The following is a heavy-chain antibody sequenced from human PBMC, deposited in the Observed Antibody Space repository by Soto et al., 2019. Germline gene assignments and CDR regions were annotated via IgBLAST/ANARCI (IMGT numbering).Heavy chain of an antibody. CDR1: GFTFSSYD. CDR2: IGTAGDT. J-gene: IGHJ3*02. D-gene: IGHD5-18*01. CDR3: ARGGSGHRYGYGEGAFDI. V-gene: IGHV3-13*01. Sequence: PGGSLRLSCAASGFTFSSYDMHWVRQATGKGLEWVSAIGTAGDTYYPGSVKGRFTISRENAKNSLYLQMNSLRAGDTAVYYCARGGSGHRYGYGEGAFDIWGQGTMVTVSS.